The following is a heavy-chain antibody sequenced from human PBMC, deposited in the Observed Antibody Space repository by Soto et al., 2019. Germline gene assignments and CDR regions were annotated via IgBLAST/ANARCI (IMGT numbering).Heavy chain of an antibody. CDR3: ARGYYYGSGRPTPGGMDV. CDR2: ISTYTGNT. D-gene: IGHD3-10*01. CDR1: SYTFTNYD. V-gene: IGHV1-18*01. Sequence: QVHLVQSGAEVKKPGASVKVSCKASSYTFTNYDINWLRQAPGQGLEWKGWISTYTGNTNYAQKLQGRVTMTTDTSTSTAYMELRSLRSDDTAVYYCARGYYYGSGRPTPGGMDVWGQGTTVTVSS. J-gene: IGHJ6*02.